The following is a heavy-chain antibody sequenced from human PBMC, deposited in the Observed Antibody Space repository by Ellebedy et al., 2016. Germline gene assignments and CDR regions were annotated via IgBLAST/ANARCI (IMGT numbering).Heavy chain of an antibody. CDR2: ISSSSSYI. Sequence: GGSLRLXCAASGLTYWMNWVRQAPGTGLEWVSSISSSSSYIYYADSVKGRFTISRDNAKNSLYLQMNSLRAEDTAVYYCARGSVGDCSSTSCYGDYWGQGTLVTVSS. J-gene: IGHJ4*02. D-gene: IGHD2-2*01. CDR1: GLTYW. CDR3: ARGSVGDCSSTSCYGDY. V-gene: IGHV3-21*01.